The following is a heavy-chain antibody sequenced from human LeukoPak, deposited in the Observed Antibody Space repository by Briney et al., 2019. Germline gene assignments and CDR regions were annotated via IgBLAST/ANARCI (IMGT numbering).Heavy chain of an antibody. CDR3: ARDSWLYDYGDYGGRVSYYYYFDY. D-gene: IGHD4-17*01. Sequence: SQTLSLTCAISGDSVSSNSAAWNWIRQSPSRGLEWLGRTYYRSKWYNDYAVSVKSRITINPDTSKNQFSLQLHSVTPEDTAVYYCARDSWLYDYGDYGGRVSYYYYFDYWGQGTLVTVSS. CDR1: GDSVSSNSAA. V-gene: IGHV6-1*01. CDR2: TYYRSKWYN. J-gene: IGHJ4*02.